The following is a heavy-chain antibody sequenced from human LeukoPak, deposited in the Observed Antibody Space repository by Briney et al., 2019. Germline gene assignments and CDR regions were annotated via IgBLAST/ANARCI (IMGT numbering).Heavy chain of an antibody. CDR2: INTNTGNP. CDR1: GYTFTSYA. D-gene: IGHD6-19*01. J-gene: IGHJ3*02. Sequence: ALVKVSCKASGYTFTSYAMNWVRQAPGQGLEWMGWINTNTGNPTYAQGFTGRFVFSLDTSVSTAYLQISSLKAEDTAVYYCASPYSSGWYRGHAFDIWGQGTMVTVSS. V-gene: IGHV7-4-1*02. CDR3: ASPYSSGWYRGHAFDI.